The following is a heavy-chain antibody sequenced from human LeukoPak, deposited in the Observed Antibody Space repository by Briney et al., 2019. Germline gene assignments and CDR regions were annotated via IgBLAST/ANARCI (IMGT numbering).Heavy chain of an antibody. CDR3: AKDRGSYFDY. CDR2: ISYTGST. D-gene: IGHD1-26*01. Sequence: SETLSLTCTVSGGSISSYYWSWIRQPPGKGLEWVGYISYTGSTNYNPSLKSRVTISVDTSKNQFSLKLSSVTAADTAVYYCAKDRGSYFDYWGQGTLVTVSS. CDR1: GGSISSYY. V-gene: IGHV4-59*01. J-gene: IGHJ4*02.